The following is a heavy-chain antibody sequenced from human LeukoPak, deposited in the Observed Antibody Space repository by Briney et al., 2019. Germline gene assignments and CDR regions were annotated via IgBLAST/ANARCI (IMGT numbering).Heavy chain of an antibody. CDR3: ASGSGGTIDY. Sequence: PGGSPRLSCAASGFTFSSYSMNWVRQAPGKGLEWVSSISSSSSYIYYADSVKGRFTISRDNAKNSLYLQMNSLRAEDTAVYYCASGSGGTIDYWGQGTLVTVSS. CDR1: GFTFSSYS. J-gene: IGHJ4*02. D-gene: IGHD2-15*01. CDR2: ISSSSSYI. V-gene: IGHV3-21*01.